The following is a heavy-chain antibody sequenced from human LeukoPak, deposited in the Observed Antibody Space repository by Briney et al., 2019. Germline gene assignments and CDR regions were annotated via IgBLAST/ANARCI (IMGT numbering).Heavy chain of an antibody. Sequence: ASVKVSCKASGYTFTGYYMHWVRQAPGQGLEWMGRINPNSGGTNYAQKFQGRVTMTRDTSISTAYMELSRLRSDDTAVYYCARGRGLGDYYYYYYMDVWGKGTTVTVPS. J-gene: IGHJ6*03. CDR1: GYTFTGYY. CDR2: INPNSGGT. D-gene: IGHD3-16*01. CDR3: ARGRGLGDYYYYYYMDV. V-gene: IGHV1-2*06.